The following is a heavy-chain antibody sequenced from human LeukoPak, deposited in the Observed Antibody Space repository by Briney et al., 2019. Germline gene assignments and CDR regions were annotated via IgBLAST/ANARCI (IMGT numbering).Heavy chain of an antibody. V-gene: IGHV1-2*02. Sequence: ASVKVSCKASGYTFTGYYMHWVRQAPGQGLEWMGWINPNSGGTNYAQKFQGRVTMTRDTSISTAYMELSRLRSDDTAVYYCARAPYDSGGYYDYYFDYWGQGTLVTVSS. CDR1: GYTFTGYY. J-gene: IGHJ4*02. CDR2: INPNSGGT. CDR3: ARAPYDSGGYYDYYFDY. D-gene: IGHD3-22*01.